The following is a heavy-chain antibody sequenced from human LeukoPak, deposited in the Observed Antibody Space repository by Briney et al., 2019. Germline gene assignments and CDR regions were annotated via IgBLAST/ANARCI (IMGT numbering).Heavy chain of an antibody. CDR2: ISSSSTI. Sequence: GGSLRLSCAASGFTFSSYSMNWVRQAPGKGLEWVSYISSSSTIYYADSVKGRFTISRDNAKNSLYLQMNSLRDEDTAVYYCARDSDSTYYYDSSGYYYSYFDYWGQGTLVTVSS. CDR3: ARDSDSTYYYDSSGYYYSYFDY. J-gene: IGHJ4*02. CDR1: GFTFSSYS. D-gene: IGHD3-22*01. V-gene: IGHV3-48*02.